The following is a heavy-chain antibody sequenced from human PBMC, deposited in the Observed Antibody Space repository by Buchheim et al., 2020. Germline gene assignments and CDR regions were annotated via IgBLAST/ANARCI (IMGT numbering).Heavy chain of an antibody. CDR3: AIGGSSSPTSGWFDP. CDR1: GGSISSYY. Sequence: QVQLQESGPGLVKPSETLSLTCTVSGGSISSYYWSWIRQPPGKGLEWIGYIYYSGSTNYNPSLKSRVTISVDTSKNQFSLKLSSVTAADTAVYYCAIGGSSSPTSGWFDPWGKGTL. D-gene: IGHD6-13*01. J-gene: IGHJ5*02. CDR2: IYYSGST. V-gene: IGHV4-59*01.